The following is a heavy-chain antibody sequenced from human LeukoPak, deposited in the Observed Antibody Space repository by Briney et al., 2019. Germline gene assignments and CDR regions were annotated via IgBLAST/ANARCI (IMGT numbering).Heavy chain of an antibody. CDR3: ARGLSRVDGYSSGWYDY. V-gene: IGHV4-59*12. D-gene: IGHD6-19*01. CDR2: IYYSGST. Sequence: SETLSLTCTVSGGSISSYYWSWIRQPPGKGLEWIGYIYYSGSTNYNPSLKSRVTISVDTSKNQFSLKLSSVTAADTAVYYCARGLSRVDGYSSGWYDYWGQGTLVTVSS. CDR1: GGSISSYY. J-gene: IGHJ4*02.